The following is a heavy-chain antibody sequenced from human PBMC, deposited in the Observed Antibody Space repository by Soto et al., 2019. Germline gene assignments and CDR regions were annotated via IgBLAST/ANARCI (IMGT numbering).Heavy chain of an antibody. CDR3: ARDVAPYYDLLTGSPPGY. CDR1: GYSFTGYY. J-gene: IGHJ4*02. D-gene: IGHD3-9*01. CDR2: VNPNSGGT. Sequence: ASVKVSCKASGYSFTGYYMHWVRQAPGQGPEWMGWVNPNSGGTNYARKFQGRVTMTRDTSITTACMELSGLRSDDTAVYYCARDVAPYYDLLTGSPPGYWGQGTLVTVSS. V-gene: IGHV1-2*02.